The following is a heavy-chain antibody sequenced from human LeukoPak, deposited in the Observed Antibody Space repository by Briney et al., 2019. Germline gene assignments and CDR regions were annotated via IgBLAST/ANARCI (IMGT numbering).Heavy chain of an antibody. V-gene: IGHV3-30*03. CDR2: ISYDGSNK. J-gene: IGHJ4*02. D-gene: IGHD7-27*01. CDR3: ATYGPLTGDDY. CDR1: GFTFSSCG. Sequence: GGSLRLSCAASGFTFSSCGMHWVRQAPGKGLEWVAVISYDGSNKYYADSVKGRFTISRDNSKNTLYLQMNSLRAEDTAVYYCATYGPLTGDDYWGQGTLVTVSS.